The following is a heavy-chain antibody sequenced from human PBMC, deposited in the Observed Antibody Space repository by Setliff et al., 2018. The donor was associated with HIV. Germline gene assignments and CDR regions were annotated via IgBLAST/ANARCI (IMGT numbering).Heavy chain of an antibody. V-gene: IGHV4-34*01. CDR3: ASSVGFRDF. Sequence: YWIGWVRQMPGKGLEWIAEITPSGRTNYSPSLKSRLSLSIESSKNQLFLKVMSVTAADSAVYYCASSVGFRDFWGQGTPVTVSS. D-gene: IGHD3-10*01. CDR1: Y. J-gene: IGHJ4*02. CDR2: ITPSGRT.